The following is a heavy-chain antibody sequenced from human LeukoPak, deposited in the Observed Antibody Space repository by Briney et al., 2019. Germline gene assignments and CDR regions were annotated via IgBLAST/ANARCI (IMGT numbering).Heavy chain of an antibody. CDR3: ARDLDYYDSSGYYDY. J-gene: IGHJ4*02. CDR1: GGTFSSYA. CDR2: IIPILGIA. D-gene: IGHD3-22*01. V-gene: IGHV1-69*04. Sequence: SVKVSCKASGGTFSSYAISWVRQAPGQGLEWMGRIIPILGIANYAQKFQGRVTITADKSTSTAYMELSSLRSEDTAVYYCARDLDYYDSSGYYDYWGQGTLDTVSS.